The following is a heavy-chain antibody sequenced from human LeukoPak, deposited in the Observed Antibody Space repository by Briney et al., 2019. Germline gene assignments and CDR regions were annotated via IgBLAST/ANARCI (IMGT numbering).Heavy chain of an antibody. V-gene: IGHV1-2*02. D-gene: IGHD3-10*01. Sequence: RWASVKVSCKASGYTFTSYYMHWVRQAPGQGLEWMGWINPNSGGTNYAQKFQGRVTMTRDTSISTAYVELSRLRSDDTAVYYCARDYGSGRKTYYYYYMDVWGKGTTVTISS. J-gene: IGHJ6*03. CDR2: INPNSGGT. CDR3: ARDYGSGRKTYYYYYMDV. CDR1: GYTFTSYY.